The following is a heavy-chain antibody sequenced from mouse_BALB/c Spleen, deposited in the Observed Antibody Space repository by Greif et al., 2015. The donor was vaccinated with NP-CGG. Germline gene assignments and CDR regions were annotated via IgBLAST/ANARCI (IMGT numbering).Heavy chain of an antibody. CDR3: ARGSYGSSYGHYAMDY. V-gene: IGHV5-12*02. CDR2: ISNGGGST. CDR1: GFTFSDYY. D-gene: IGHD1-1*01. J-gene: IGHJ4*01. Sequence: EVKLMESGGGLGQPGGSLKLSCATSGFTFSDYYMYWVRQTPEKRLEWVAYISNGGGSTYYPDTVKGRFTISRDNAKNTLYLQISRLKSEDTDMYYCARGSYGSSYGHYAMDYWGQGTSVTVSS.